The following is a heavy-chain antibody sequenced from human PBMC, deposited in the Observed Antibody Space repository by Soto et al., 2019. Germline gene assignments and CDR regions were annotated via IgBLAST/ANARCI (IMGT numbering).Heavy chain of an antibody. CDR2: IYYSGST. D-gene: IGHD2-2*02. CDR1: GGSISSYY. CDR3: ARLGQRYCSSTSCYTLDYYYYMDV. V-gene: IGHV4-59*08. Sequence: SETLSLTCTVSGGSISSYYWSWIRQPPGKGLEWIGYIYYSGSTNYNPSLKGRVTISVDTSKNQFSLKLSSVTAADTAVYYCARLGQRYCSSTSCYTLDYYYYMDVWGQGTTVPVS. J-gene: IGHJ6*03.